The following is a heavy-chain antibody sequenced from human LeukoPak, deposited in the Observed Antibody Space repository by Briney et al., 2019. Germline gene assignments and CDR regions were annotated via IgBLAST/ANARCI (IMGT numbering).Heavy chain of an antibody. CDR2: IYYSGST. D-gene: IGHD6-6*01. CDR1: GGSISSYY. J-gene: IGHJ6*02. Sequence: SETLSLTCTVSGGSISSYYWSWIRQPPGKGLEWIGYIYYSGSTNYNPSLKSRVTISVDTSKNQFSLKLSSVTAADTAVYYCARVRSIAARSYYYYYGMDVWGQGTTVTVSS. CDR3: ARVRSIAARSYYYYYGMDV. V-gene: IGHV4-59*12.